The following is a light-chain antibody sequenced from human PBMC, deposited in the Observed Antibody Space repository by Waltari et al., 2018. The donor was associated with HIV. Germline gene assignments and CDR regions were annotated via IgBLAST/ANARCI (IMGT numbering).Light chain of an antibody. V-gene: IGLV3-1*01. CDR2: QDS. J-gene: IGLJ2*01. Sequence: SYELTQPPSVSVSPGQTASITCSGDKLGDKYACWYQQKPGHAPVLVIYQDSNRPSGIPERFSGSNSGNTATLTISGTQAMDEADYYCQAWDSSTVIFGGGTKLTVL. CDR1: KLGDKY. CDR3: QAWDSSTVI.